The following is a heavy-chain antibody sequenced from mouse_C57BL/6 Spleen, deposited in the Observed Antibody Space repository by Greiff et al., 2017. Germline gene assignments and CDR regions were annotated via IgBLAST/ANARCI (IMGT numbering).Heavy chain of an antibody. V-gene: IGHV1-64*01. J-gene: IGHJ2*01. CDR1: GYTFTSYW. CDR3: ARNLGDYFDY. Sequence: VQLQQSGAELVKPGASVKLSCKASGYTFTSYWMHWVKQRPGQGLEWIGMIHPNSGSTNYNEKFKSKATLTVDKSSSTAYMQLSSLTSEDSAVYYCARNLGDYFDYWGQGTTLTVSS. CDR2: IHPNSGST.